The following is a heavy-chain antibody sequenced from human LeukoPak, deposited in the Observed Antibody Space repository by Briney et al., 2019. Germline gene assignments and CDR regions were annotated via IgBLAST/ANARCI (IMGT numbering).Heavy chain of an antibody. D-gene: IGHD6-19*01. CDR3: ARGRSSLAGP. CDR1: GFTLSSYW. V-gene: IGHV3-7*01. Sequence: GGSLRLSCAASGFTLSSYWMSWVRQAPGKGLEWVANIKQDGSEKYYVDSVKGRFTISRDNAKNSLYLQMNSLRAEDTAVYYCARGRSSLAGPWGQGTLVTVSS. J-gene: IGHJ5*02. CDR2: IKQDGSEK.